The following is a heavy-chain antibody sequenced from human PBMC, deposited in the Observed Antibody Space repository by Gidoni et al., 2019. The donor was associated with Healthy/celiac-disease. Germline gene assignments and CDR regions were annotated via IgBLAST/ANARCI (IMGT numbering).Heavy chain of an antibody. CDR2: ILPIFGTA. J-gene: IGHJ5*02. CDR3: APVAMYSSGCYWWVWFDP. CDR1: GGTCSSYA. Sequence: EVKKPGSSVKVSCKASGGTCSSYAISWVRQAPGQGLEWMGGILPIFGTASYAQKFQGRVTITADESTSTAYMELSSLRSEDTAVYYCAPVAMYSSGCYWWVWFDPLGQGTLVTVSS. V-gene: IGHV1-69*01. D-gene: IGHD6-19*01.